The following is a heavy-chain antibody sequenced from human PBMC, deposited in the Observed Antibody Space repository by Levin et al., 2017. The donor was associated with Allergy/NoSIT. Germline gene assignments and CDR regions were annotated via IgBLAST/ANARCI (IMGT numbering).Heavy chain of an antibody. D-gene: IGHD3-3*01. CDR1: GGALNNHA. J-gene: IGHJ4*02. V-gene: IGHV1-69*06. Sequence: KISCKASGGALNNHAFSWVRQAPGQGLEWMGGTVPIFRSANYAQKFHGRVTIDADKSTNTSYLELRSLTSEDTAVYYCATIPRDDFWRGSFDYWGQGTLVTVSS. CDR2: TVPIFRSA. CDR3: ATIPRDDFWRGSFDY.